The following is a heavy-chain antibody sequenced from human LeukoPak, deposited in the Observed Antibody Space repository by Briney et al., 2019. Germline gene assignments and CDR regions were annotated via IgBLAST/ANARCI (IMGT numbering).Heavy chain of an antibody. CDR3: ARGYCSGDCFTLFDY. CDR2: INPNRGGT. D-gene: IGHD2-21*02. CDR1: GYMFTGYY. V-gene: IGHV1-2*02. J-gene: IGHJ4*02. Sequence: GAVNVSCKASGYMFTGYYMHWVRQAPGQGLEWMGWINPNRGGTNYAQKFQGRVTMTRDTSISTAYMELSSLRSDDTAVYYCARGYCSGDCFTLFDYWGQERRWTVSS.